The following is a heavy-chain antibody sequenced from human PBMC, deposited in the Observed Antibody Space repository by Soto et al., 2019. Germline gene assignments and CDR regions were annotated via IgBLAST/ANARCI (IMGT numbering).Heavy chain of an antibody. CDR1: GYIFTSYY. CDR3: AREVGSRRLDY. D-gene: IGHD1-26*01. J-gene: IGHJ4*01. Sequence: ASVKVSCKASGYIFTSYYIHWVRQAPGQGLEWMGWINPFDGSRMFAQSFQGRVTMTRDTSTSTVYMEVSSLRSEDTAVYYCAREVGSRRLDYWG. V-gene: IGHV1-46*01. CDR2: INPFDGSR.